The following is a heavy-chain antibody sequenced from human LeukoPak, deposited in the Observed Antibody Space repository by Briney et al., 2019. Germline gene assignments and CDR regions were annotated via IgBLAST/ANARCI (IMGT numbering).Heavy chain of an antibody. D-gene: IGHD3-22*01. CDR2: IYYSGST. Sequence: SETLSLTRTVSGGSISSNSYYWGWIRQPPGKGLEWIGSIYYSGSTYYNPSLNIRVTISVDTSKNQFSLNLRSVTAADTAVYYCAREILYDSTGYYLWGQGTLVTVSS. CDR3: AREILYDSTGYYL. V-gene: IGHV4-39*07. J-gene: IGHJ4*02. CDR1: GGSISSNSYY.